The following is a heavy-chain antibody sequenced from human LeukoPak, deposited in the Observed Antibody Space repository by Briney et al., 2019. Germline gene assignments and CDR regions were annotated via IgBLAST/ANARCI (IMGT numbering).Heavy chain of an antibody. V-gene: IGHV1-46*01. CDR1: GYTFTNYY. CDR3: ARDMYSYTTYYFDY. D-gene: IGHD5-18*01. CDR2: INPSGGST. Sequence: APVKVSCQASGYTFTNYYIHRVRQAPGQGVGWMGKINPSGGSTSYAQKFQGRVTMTRDTSTSAVYMGLSSLRSEDTAVYYCARDMYSYTTYYFDYWGQGTLVTVSS. J-gene: IGHJ4*02.